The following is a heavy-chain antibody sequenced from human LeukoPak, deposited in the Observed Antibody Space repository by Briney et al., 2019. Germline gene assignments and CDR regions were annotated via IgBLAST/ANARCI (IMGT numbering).Heavy chain of an antibody. Sequence: SETLSLTCSVSGDSIRNYFWSWIRQPAGKGLEWIGRIYTSGSIDYKPSLRSRVTMSVDTSRNQFSLKLTSVTAADTAVYYCVRVSCTSTSCPGWIDPWGQGTLVTVSS. CDR3: VRVSCTSTSCPGWIDP. CDR2: IYTSGSI. CDR1: GDSIRNYF. J-gene: IGHJ5*02. D-gene: IGHD2-2*01. V-gene: IGHV4-4*07.